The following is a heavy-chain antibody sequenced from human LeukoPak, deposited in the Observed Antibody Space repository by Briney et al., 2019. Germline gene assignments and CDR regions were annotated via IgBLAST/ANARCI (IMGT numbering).Heavy chain of an antibody. J-gene: IGHJ5*02. CDR2: IFQRGYS. D-gene: IGHD1-1*01. CDR3: AGDKETTGNGRPNWFDP. V-gene: IGHV4-38-2*01. CDR1: GYSISSGYY. Sequence: SETLSLTCAGSGYSISSGYYWGWIRQPPGKGLQWIGSIFQRGYSYYNPSLKSRVTISVDTSRNQFPLKLSSVTAADTAVYYCAGDKETTGNGRPNWFDPWGQGTLVTVSS.